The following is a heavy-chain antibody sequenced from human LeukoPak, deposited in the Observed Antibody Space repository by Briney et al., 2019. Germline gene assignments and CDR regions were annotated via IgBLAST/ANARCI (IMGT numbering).Heavy chain of an antibody. J-gene: IGHJ4*02. CDR1: GFTFSSYW. D-gene: IGHD3-10*01. V-gene: IGHV3-74*01. Sequence: GGSLRLSCAASGFTFSSYWMHWVRQAPGKGLVWVSRINSDGSSTSYADSVKGRFTISRDNAKNTLYLQMNSLRAEDTAVYYCVPGSGSYYNFDYWGQGTLVTVSS. CDR3: VPGSGSYYNFDY. CDR2: INSDGSST.